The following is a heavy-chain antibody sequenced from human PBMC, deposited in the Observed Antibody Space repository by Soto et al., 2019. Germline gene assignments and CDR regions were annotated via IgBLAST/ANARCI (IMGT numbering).Heavy chain of an antibody. CDR2: IYPGDSDT. Sequence: GESLKISCKGSGYSFTSYWIGWVRQMPGKGLEWMGIIYPGDSDTRYSPSFQGQVTISADKSISTAYLQWSSLKASDTAMYYCARQANSYGRMFDPWGQGTLVTISS. V-gene: IGHV5-51*01. CDR3: ARQANSYGRMFDP. CDR1: GYSFTSYW. J-gene: IGHJ5*02. D-gene: IGHD5-18*01.